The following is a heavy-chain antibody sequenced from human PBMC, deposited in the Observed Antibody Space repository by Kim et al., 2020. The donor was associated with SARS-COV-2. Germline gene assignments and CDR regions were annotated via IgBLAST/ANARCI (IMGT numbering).Heavy chain of an antibody. CDR3: VRENHWAFDI. CDR2: ISGSGTIT. J-gene: IGHJ3*02. V-gene: IGHV3-48*04. CDR1: GFTLSIYS. Sequence: GGSLRLSCATSGFTLSIYSMNWVRQSPGKGLEWVSHISGSGTITKHADSVRGRFTISRDNAKNSLFLQMNGLRAEDTAVYYCVRENHWAFDIWGQRTVVTVSS.